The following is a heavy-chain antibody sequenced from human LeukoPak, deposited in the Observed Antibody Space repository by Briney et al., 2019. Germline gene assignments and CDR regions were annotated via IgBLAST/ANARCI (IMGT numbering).Heavy chain of an antibody. J-gene: IGHJ4*02. V-gene: IGHV3-48*02. Sequence: AGGSLRLSCAASGFTFSSYAMSWVRQAPGKGLEWVSYISSSSSSIYYADSVKGRFTISRDNAKNSLYLQMNSLRDEDTAVYSRARAMYYFEYWGQGTLVTVSS. CDR1: GFTFSSYA. CDR3: ARAMYYFEY. CDR2: ISSSSSSI.